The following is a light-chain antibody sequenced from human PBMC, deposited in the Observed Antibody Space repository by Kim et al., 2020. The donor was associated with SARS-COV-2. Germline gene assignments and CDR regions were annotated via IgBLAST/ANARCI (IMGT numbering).Light chain of an antibody. CDR3: QQYYSTPPS. CDR1: QTVLSNSNNKNS. Sequence: RATPNCKSSQTVLSNSNNKNSLAWYQQKPGQAPKLLIYWASIRESGVSDRFSGSGSETDFTLTISSLQAEDVAVYYCQQYYSTPPSFGQGTKLEI. CDR2: WAS. J-gene: IGKJ2*03. V-gene: IGKV4-1*01.